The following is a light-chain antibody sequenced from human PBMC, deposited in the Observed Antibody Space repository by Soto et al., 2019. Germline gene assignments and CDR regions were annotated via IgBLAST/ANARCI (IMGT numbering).Light chain of an antibody. CDR2: AAS. J-gene: IGKJ1*01. V-gene: IGKV1-8*01. Sequence: AIRMTQSPSALSASPGDRVTXXXXASQGISSYLAWYQQKPGKAPKRLIYAASTLQSGVPSRFSGSGSGTDFTLTISCLQSEDFATYYCQQYYSYPQTFGQGTKVDIK. CDR1: QGISSY. CDR3: QQYYSYPQT.